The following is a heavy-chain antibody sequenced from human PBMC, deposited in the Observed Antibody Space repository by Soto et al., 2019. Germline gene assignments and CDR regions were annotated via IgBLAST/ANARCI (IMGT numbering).Heavy chain of an antibody. CDR1: GGTFSSYA. Sequence: QVQLVQSGAEVKKPGSSVKVSCKASGGTFSSYAISWVRQAPGQGLEWMGGIIPIFGTANYAQKFQGRVTITADKSTSTADMELSSLRSEDTDVYYCAREDDYVWGSYRYFDYWGQGTLVTVSS. D-gene: IGHD3-16*02. CDR2: IIPIFGTA. V-gene: IGHV1-69*06. CDR3: AREDDYVWGSYRYFDY. J-gene: IGHJ4*02.